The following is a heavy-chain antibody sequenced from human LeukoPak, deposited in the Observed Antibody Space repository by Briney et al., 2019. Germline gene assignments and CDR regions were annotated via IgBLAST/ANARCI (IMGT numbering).Heavy chain of an antibody. V-gene: IGHV3-30*04. Sequence: PGGSLRLSCAASGFTFSSYAMYWVRQAPGKGLEWVAVISYDGSNKYYADSVKGRFTISRDNSKNTLYLQMNSLRAEDTAVYYCANSPGPTPHQFDYWGQGTLVTVSS. CDR1: GFTFSSYA. D-gene: IGHD2-2*01. J-gene: IGHJ4*02. CDR3: ANSPGPTPHQFDY. CDR2: ISYDGSNK.